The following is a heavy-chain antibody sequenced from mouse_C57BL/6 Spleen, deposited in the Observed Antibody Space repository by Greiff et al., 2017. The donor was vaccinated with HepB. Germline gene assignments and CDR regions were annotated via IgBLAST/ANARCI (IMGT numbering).Heavy chain of an antibody. V-gene: IGHV3-6*01. D-gene: IGHD1-1*01. CDR2: ISYDGSN. CDR1: GYSITSGYY. Sequence: EVKLQESGPGLVKPSQSLSLTCSVTGYSITSGYYWNWIRQFPGNKLEWMGYISYDGSNNYNPSLKNRISITRDTSKNQFFLKLNSVTTEDTATYYCARDEYYGSSTYYAMDYWGQGTSVTVSS. CDR3: ARDEYYGSSTYYAMDY. J-gene: IGHJ4*01.